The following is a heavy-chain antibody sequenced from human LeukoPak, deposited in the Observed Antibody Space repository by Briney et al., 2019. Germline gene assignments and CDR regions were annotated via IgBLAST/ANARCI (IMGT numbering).Heavy chain of an antibody. D-gene: IGHD1-1*01. CDR1: GFTFSNYN. V-gene: IGHV3-21*01. J-gene: IGHJ4*02. CDR2: ITRDSIYT. CDR3: SRRRGGGSGDY. Sequence: PGGSLRLSCAASGFTFSNYNMNWVRQTPGKGLEWVSSITRDSIYTFYADSVKGRFSISRDNSKNSLYLQLNSLRAEDTAVYYCSRRRGGGSGDYWGQGTLVTVSS.